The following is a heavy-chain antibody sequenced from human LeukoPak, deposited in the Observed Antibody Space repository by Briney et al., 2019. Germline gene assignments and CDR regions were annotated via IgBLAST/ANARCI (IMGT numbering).Heavy chain of an antibody. D-gene: IGHD1-26*01. Sequence: GESLKISCKASGYRFTSFWIGWVRQMPGKGLEYMGIIYPGDSATKYSPSFQGQVTISADTSISTAYLQWSSLKASDTAMYYCARRSGNYVDYWGRGALVTVSS. CDR3: ARRSGNYVDY. CDR2: IYPGDSAT. J-gene: IGHJ4*02. CDR1: GYRFTSFW. V-gene: IGHV5-51*01.